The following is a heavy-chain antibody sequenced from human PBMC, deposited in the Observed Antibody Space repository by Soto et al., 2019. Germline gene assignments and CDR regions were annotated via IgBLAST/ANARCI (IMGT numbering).Heavy chain of an antibody. CDR3: AAYYGGTPYY. CDR1: GFAFSDFY. V-gene: IGHV3-11*06. J-gene: IGHJ4*02. D-gene: IGHD1-26*01. Sequence: PGGSLRLSGVVGGFAFSDFYMSWIRQAPGNGLEWVSYISTTSAYTKYADSVKGRFTISRDNAQSSLYLQMNSLRTEDKAVYYCAAYYGGTPYYCGQGTLVPVSS. CDR2: ISTTSAYT.